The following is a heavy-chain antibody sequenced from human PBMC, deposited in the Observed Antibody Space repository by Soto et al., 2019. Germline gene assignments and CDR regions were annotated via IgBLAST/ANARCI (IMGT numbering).Heavy chain of an antibody. CDR1: GYILTSYW. J-gene: IGHJ6*02. Sequence: ESLKLSCKGSGYILTSYWIGWVREMPGKGLEWMGIIYPGDSNTIYSPSFQGQVTISADKSVGTAYLQWSSLKASDTAMYYCARQQDYGVYYYYGLDVWGQGTTVSVS. V-gene: IGHV5-51*01. CDR3: ARQQDYGVYYYYGLDV. D-gene: IGHD4-17*01. CDR2: IYPGDSNT.